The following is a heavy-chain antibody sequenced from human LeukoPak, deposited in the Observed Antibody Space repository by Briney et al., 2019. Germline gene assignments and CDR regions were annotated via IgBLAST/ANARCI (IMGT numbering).Heavy chain of an antibody. V-gene: IGHV3-53*01. J-gene: IGHJ4*02. CDR1: GFTVSSNY. Sequence: PGGSLRLSCAASGFTVSSNYMSWVRQAPGKGLEWVSVIYSGGSTYYADSVKGRFTISRDNSKNTLYLQMNSLRAEDTAVYYCAKGQLRLQLWCFDYWGQGTLVTVSS. D-gene: IGHD5-18*01. CDR3: AKGQLRLQLWCFDY. CDR2: IYSGGST.